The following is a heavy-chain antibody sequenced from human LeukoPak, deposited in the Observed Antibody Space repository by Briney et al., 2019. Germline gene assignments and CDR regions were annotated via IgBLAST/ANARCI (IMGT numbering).Heavy chain of an antibody. D-gene: IGHD2-15*01. Sequence: ASAKVSCKASGYTFTSYYMHWVRQAPGQGLEWMGIINPSGGSTSYAQKFQGRVTMTRDTSTSTVYMELSSLRSEDTAVYYCARAGVVVAALDYWGQGTLVTVSS. J-gene: IGHJ4*02. CDR1: GYTFTSYY. V-gene: IGHV1-46*01. CDR2: INPSGGST. CDR3: ARAGVVVAALDY.